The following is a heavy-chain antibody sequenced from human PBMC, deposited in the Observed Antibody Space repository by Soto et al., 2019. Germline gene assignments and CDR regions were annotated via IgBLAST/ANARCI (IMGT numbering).Heavy chain of an antibody. D-gene: IGHD6-13*01. V-gene: IGHV1-8*01. Sequence: GASVKVSCKASGYTFTSYDINWVRQATGQGLEWMGWMNPNSGNTGYAQKFQGRLTMSWTTSISTAYMELSSLTSDDTAVYYCARAGMPAAGTRGLVWFDTWGQGTLVTVSS. CDR3: ARAGMPAAGTRGLVWFDT. CDR1: GYTFTSYD. J-gene: IGHJ5*02. CDR2: MNPNSGNT.